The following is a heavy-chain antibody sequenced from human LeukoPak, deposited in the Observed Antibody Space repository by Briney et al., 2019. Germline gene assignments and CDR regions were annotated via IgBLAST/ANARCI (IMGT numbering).Heavy chain of an antibody. J-gene: IGHJ6*03. Sequence: SETLSLTCTVSGGSISSHYWSWIRQPPGKGLGWIGYIYYSGSTNYNPSLKSRVTISVDTSKNQFSLKLSSVTAADTAVYYCARGAGSRGGYYYYYMDVWGKGTTVTVSS. CDR3: ARGAGSRGGYYYYYMDV. D-gene: IGHD3-10*01. CDR2: IYYSGST. CDR1: GGSISSHY. V-gene: IGHV4-59*11.